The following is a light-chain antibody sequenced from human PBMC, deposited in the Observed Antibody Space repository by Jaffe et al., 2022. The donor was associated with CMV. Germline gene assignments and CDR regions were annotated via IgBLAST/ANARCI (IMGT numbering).Light chain of an antibody. Sequence: DIQMTQSPSSLSASVGDRVTITCRASQGLSNSLAWYQQKPGRAPKVLLYAASTLESGVPSRFSGSGSGTDYTLTISSLQPEDFATYYCQQYYNTPYTFGQGTNLEIK. CDR2: AAS. CDR3: QQYYNTPYT. CDR1: QGLSNS. V-gene: IGKV1-NL1*01. J-gene: IGKJ2*01.